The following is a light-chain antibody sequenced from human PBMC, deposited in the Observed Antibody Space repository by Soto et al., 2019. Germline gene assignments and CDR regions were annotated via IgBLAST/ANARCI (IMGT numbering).Light chain of an antibody. CDR2: DAS. Sequence: EIVLTQSPATLSLSPWERATLSCRASQSVGSFLAWYQQKPGQAPRLLIYDASTRATGIPARFSGSGSGTDFTLTISRLEPEDFAVYYCQQYGSSPRTFGQGTKVDIK. J-gene: IGKJ1*01. CDR3: QQYGSSPRT. V-gene: IGKV3-20*01. CDR1: QSVGSF.